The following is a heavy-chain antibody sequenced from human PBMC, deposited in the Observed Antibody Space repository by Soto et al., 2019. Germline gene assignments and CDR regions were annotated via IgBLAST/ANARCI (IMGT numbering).Heavy chain of an antibody. Sequence: GGSLRLSCAASGFTISSYAMSWVRQAPGKGLEWVSAISGSGGSTYYANSVKGRFTISRDNSKNTLYLQMNSLRADDTAVYYCAKDREYSSSHFNYWGQGTLVTVSS. V-gene: IGHV3-23*01. D-gene: IGHD6-6*01. J-gene: IGHJ4*02. CDR1: GFTISSYA. CDR3: AKDREYSSSHFNY. CDR2: ISGSGGST.